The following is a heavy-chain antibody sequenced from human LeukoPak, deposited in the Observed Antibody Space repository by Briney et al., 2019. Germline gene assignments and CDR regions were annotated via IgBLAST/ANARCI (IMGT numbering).Heavy chain of an antibody. Sequence: PSETLSLTCAVYGGSFSGYYWSWIRQPPGKGLEWIGEINHSGSTNYNPSLKSRVTISVDTSKNQFSLKLSSVTAADTAVYYCATGIAAAGTWYFDYWGQGTLVTVSS. J-gene: IGHJ4*02. V-gene: IGHV4-34*01. CDR3: ATGIAAAGTWYFDY. CDR2: INHSGST. D-gene: IGHD6-13*01. CDR1: GGSFSGYY.